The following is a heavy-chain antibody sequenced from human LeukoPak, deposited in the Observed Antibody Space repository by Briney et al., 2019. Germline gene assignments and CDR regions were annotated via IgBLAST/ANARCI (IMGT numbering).Heavy chain of an antibody. CDR1: GFTFSSYW. CDR2: INSDGSTT. J-gene: IGHJ4*02. D-gene: IGHD1-26*01. V-gene: IGHV3-74*01. Sequence: GGSLRLSCAASGFTFSSYWMHWVRQAPGKGLVWVSRINSDGSTTSYADSVKGRFTISRDNSKNTLYLQMNSLRAEDTAVYYCASSSGSWGFDYWGQGTLVTVSS. CDR3: ASSSGSWGFDY.